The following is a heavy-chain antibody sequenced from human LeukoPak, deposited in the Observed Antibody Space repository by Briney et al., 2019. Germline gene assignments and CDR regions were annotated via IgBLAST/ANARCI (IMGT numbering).Heavy chain of an antibody. V-gene: IGHV1-2*02. D-gene: IGHD6-19*01. CDR3: ARVPYIAVAGTVWFDP. CDR2: INPNSGGT. J-gene: IGHJ5*02. Sequence: ASPKVSCKAPVYTFTGYYMHWGRQAPGQGREWMGWINPNSGGTNYAQKFQGRVTKTRDTSISTAYMELSRLRTDDTAVYDCARVPYIAVAGTVWFDPWGQGTLVTVSS. CDR1: VYTFTGYY.